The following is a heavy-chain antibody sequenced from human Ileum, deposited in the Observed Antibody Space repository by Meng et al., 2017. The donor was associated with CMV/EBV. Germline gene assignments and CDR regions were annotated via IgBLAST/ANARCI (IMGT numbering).Heavy chain of an antibody. CDR1: GGYISSSNW. V-gene: IGHV4-4*02. CDR3: ARGGDYVFDP. D-gene: IGHD4-17*01. CDR2: IYHSGST. Sequence: SLACAVAGGYISSSNWWSWVRQPPGKGLEWIGEIYHSGSTNYNPSLKSRVTISLDKSKNQFSLKLSSVTAADTAVYYCARGGDYVFDPWGQGTLVTVSS. J-gene: IGHJ5*02.